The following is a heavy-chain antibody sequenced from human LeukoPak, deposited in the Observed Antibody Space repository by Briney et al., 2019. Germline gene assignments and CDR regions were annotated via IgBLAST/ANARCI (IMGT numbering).Heavy chain of an antibody. CDR1: GGSIGIYY. V-gene: IGHV4-59*08. D-gene: IGHD1-26*01. J-gene: IGHJ5*02. CDR3: ARGGSSDRGGWFDP. Sequence: SETLSLTCAVSGGSIGIYYWSWIRQPPGKGPEWIGYIYHNGSTSYNPSLKSRVSISVDTSKNQFSLKLTSVTAADTAVYYCARGGSSDRGGWFDPWGQGTLVTVSS. CDR2: IYHNGST.